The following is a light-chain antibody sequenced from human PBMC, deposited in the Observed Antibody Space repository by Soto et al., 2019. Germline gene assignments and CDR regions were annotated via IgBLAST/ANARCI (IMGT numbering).Light chain of an antibody. J-gene: IGKJ1*01. Sequence: DIVMTQSPDSLAVSLGERATINCKSSQSVLYSSSNKNYLAWYQQKSGQPPKLLIYWASLREPGVPDRFTGSGSGTDFTLTISSLQAEDVAVYYCQQYFTSPWTFGQGTKVDIK. CDR1: QSVLYSSSNKNY. CDR2: WAS. V-gene: IGKV4-1*01. CDR3: QQYFTSPWT.